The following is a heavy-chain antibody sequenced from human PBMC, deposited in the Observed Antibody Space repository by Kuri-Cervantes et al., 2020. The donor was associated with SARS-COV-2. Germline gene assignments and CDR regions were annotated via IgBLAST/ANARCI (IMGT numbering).Heavy chain of an antibody. Sequence: SETLSLTCTVSGGSISSSSYYWGWIRQPPGKGLEWIGYIYYSGSTNYNPSLKSRVTISVDTSKNQFSLKLSSVTAADTAVYYCARATIGGGWFDPWGQGTLVTVSS. CDR1: GGSISSSSYY. CDR3: ARATIGGGWFDP. CDR2: IYYSGST. J-gene: IGHJ5*02. V-gene: IGHV4-61*05. D-gene: IGHD3-16*01.